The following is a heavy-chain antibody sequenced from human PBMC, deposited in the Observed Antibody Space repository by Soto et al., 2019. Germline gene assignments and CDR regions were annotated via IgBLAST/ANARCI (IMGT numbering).Heavy chain of an antibody. CDR1: GGSFSGYY. CDR3: ARGPRARLHVDY. J-gene: IGHJ4*02. CDR2: INHSGST. V-gene: IGHV4-34*01. Sequence: PSETLSLTCAVYGGSFSGYYWSWIRQPPGKGLEWIGEINHSGSTNYNPSLKSRVTISVDTSKNQFSLKLSSVTAADTAVYYCARGPRARLHVDYWGQGTLVTVSS. D-gene: IGHD2-15*01.